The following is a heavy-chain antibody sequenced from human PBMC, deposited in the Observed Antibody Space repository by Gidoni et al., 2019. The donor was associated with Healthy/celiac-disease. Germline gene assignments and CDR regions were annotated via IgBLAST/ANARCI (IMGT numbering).Heavy chain of an antibody. J-gene: IGHJ6*02. Sequence: EVQLVESGGGLVQPGGSMSLYCAASGFTFSRYSMNWVRQAPGKGLEWVSYISSSSSTIYYADSVKGRFTISRDNAKNSLYLQMNSLRDEDTAVYYCARDRFDYDILTGYYDYYYYGMDVWGQGTTVTVSS. D-gene: IGHD3-9*01. CDR3: ARDRFDYDILTGYYDYYYYGMDV. V-gene: IGHV3-48*02. CDR1: GFTFSRYS. CDR2: ISSSSSTI.